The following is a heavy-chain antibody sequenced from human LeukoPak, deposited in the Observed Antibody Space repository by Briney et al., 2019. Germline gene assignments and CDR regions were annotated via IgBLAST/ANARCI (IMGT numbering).Heavy chain of an antibody. V-gene: IGHV3-64D*09. D-gene: IGHD3/OR15-3a*01. CDR2: ISYNGGST. CDR1: GFTFSRYA. CDR3: VRRTGNYFDY. J-gene: IGHJ4*02. Sequence: GGSLRLSCAASGFTFSRYAMHWVRQAPGKALEYVSAISYNGGSTYYANSVKDRFTISRDNSKNTLYLQMSSLRPEDTAVFYCVRRTGNYFDYWGQGTLVTVSS.